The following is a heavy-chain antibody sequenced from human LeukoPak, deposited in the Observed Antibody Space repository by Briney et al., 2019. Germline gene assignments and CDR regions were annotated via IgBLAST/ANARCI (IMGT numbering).Heavy chain of an antibody. CDR1: GGSISPYY. D-gene: IGHD4-17*01. J-gene: IGHJ4*02. V-gene: IGHV4-59*12. CDR2: IYYSGNT. CDR3: ARVQPDDYGDYAYFDY. Sequence: SETLSLTCTASGGSISPYYWSWIRQPPGKGLEWIGYIYYSGNTFYNPSLKSRLTISVDTSKNQFSLELSSVTPADTAVYYCARVQPDDYGDYAYFDYWGQGTLVTVSS.